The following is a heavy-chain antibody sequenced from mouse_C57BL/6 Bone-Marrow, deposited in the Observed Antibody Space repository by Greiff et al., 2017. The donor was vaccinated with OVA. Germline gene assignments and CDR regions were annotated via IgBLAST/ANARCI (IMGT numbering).Heavy chain of an antibody. V-gene: IGHV1-55*01. Sequence: QVQLQQPGAELVKPGASVQMSCKASGYTFNSYWITWVKQRPGQGLEWIGDIYPGSGSTNYNEKFKSKATLTVDTSSSTAYLQLSSLTSEDAAVYYCAREYDYDWVYYFDYWGQGTTLTVSS. CDR2: IYPGSGST. D-gene: IGHD2-4*01. CDR3: AREYDYDWVYYFDY. CDR1: GYTFNSYW. J-gene: IGHJ2*01.